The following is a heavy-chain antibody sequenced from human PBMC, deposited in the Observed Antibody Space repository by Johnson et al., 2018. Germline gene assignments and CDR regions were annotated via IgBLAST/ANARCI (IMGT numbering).Heavy chain of an antibody. CDR2: ISYDGSNK. V-gene: IGHV3-30*03. CDR3: ASSSWYDPYYYGMDV. J-gene: IGHJ6*02. D-gene: IGHD6-13*01. Sequence: QVQLQESGGGVVQPGRSLRLSCAASGFTFSSYGMHWVRQATGKGLEWVAVISYDGSNKYYADSVKGRFTISRDNAKNSLYLQMNSLRAEDTAVYYCASSSWYDPYYYGMDVWGQGTTVTVSS. CDR1: GFTFSSYG.